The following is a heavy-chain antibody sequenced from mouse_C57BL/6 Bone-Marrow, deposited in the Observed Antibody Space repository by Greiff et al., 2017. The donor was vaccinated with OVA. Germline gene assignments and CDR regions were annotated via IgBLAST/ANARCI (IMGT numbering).Heavy chain of an antibody. J-gene: IGHJ2*01. D-gene: IGHD2-2*01. V-gene: IGHV1-55*01. CDR1: GYTFTSYW. Sequence: QVQLQQPGAELVKPGASVKMSCKASGYTFTSYWITWVKQRPGQGLEWIGDIYPGSGSTNYNEKFKSKATLTVDTSSSTAYMQLSSLTSEASAVYCCARLMIFGWDFGYWGQGTTLTVSS. CDR2: IYPGSGST. CDR3: ARLMIFGWDFGY.